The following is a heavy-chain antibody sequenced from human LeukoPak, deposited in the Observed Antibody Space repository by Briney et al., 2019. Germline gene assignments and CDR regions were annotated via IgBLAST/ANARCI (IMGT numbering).Heavy chain of an antibody. CDR3: ARAREGYSGSWYTWFDP. D-gene: IGHD6-13*01. CDR2: ISAYNGNT. Sequence: ASVKVSCKASGYTITSYGISWARQAPGQGLEWMGWISAYNGNTNYAQKLQGRVTMTTDTSTSTAYMELRSLRSDDTAVYYCARAREGYSGSWYTWFDPWGQGTLVTVSS. V-gene: IGHV1-18*04. J-gene: IGHJ5*02. CDR1: GYTITSYG.